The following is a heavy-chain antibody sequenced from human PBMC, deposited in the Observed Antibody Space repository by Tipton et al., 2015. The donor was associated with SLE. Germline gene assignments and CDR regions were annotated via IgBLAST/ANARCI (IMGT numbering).Heavy chain of an antibody. CDR2: IIPIFGTA. CDR3: ARDMSRDGYNLGWDY. D-gene: IGHD5-24*01. V-gene: IGHV1-69*01. J-gene: IGHJ4*02. CDR1: GGTFSSYA. Sequence: QSGPEVKKPGSSVKVSCKASGGTFSSYAISWVRQAPGQGLEWMGGIIPIFGTANYAQKFQGRVTITADESTSTAYMELSSLRSEDTAVYYCARDMSRDGYNLGWDYGCQGTRLTVSS.